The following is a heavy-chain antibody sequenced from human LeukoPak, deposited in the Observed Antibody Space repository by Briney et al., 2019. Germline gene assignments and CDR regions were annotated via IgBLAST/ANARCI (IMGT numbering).Heavy chain of an antibody. CDR2: INPNRGGT. CDR3: ARDNDSSGYYNPIDY. V-gene: IGHV1-2*06. Sequence: ASVKVACKASGYIFTGYYMHWERQAPGQGLEWMGRINPNRGGTNYAQKFQGRVTMTRDTSISTAYMELSRLRSDDTAVYYCARDNDSSGYYNPIDYWGQGTLVTVSS. CDR1: GYIFTGYY. D-gene: IGHD3-22*01. J-gene: IGHJ4*02.